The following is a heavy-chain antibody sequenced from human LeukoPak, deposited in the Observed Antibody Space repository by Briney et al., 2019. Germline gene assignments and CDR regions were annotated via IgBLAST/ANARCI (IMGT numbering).Heavy chain of an antibody. J-gene: IGHJ6*02. V-gene: IGHV4-31*03. CDR1: GGSISSGGYY. Sequence: SETLSLTCTVSGGSISSGGYYWSWIRQHSGKGLEWIGYIYYSGSTYYNPSLKSRVTISVDTSKNQFSLKLSSVTAADTAVYYCARDGWGYDILTGYKNYYYYGLDVWGQGTTVTVSS. D-gene: IGHD3-9*01. CDR3: ARDGWGYDILTGYKNYYYYGLDV. CDR2: IYYSGST.